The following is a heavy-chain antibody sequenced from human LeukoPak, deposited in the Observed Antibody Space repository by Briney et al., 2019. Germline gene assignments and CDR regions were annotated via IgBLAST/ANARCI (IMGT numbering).Heavy chain of an antibody. CDR2: IKSKTDGGTT. D-gene: IGHD5-18*01. CDR1: GFTFRNAS. CDR3: AHRDTAMVRVDY. Sequence: PGGSLRLSCAASGFTFRNASMSWVRQAPGKGLEWVGRIKSKTDGGTTDYAAPVKGRFTISRDDSKNTVYLQMNSLTTEDTAVYFCAHRDTAMVRVDYWGQGTLVTVSS. J-gene: IGHJ4*02. V-gene: IGHV3-15*01.